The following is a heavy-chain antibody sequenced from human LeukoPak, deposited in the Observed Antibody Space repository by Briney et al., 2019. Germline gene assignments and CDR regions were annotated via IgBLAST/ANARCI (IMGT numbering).Heavy chain of an antibody. D-gene: IGHD5-18*01. V-gene: IGHV3-11*01. CDR2: ITSSGSTI. J-gene: IGHJ4*02. CDR3: ARGGYYYGYYFDY. CDR1: GFTFSSHW. Sequence: GGSLRLSCAASGFTFSSHWMTWIRQAPGKGLEWVSYITSSGSTIYYADSVNGRFTISRDNAKNSLYLQMNRLRAEDTAVYYCARGGYYYGYYFDYWGQGTLVTVSS.